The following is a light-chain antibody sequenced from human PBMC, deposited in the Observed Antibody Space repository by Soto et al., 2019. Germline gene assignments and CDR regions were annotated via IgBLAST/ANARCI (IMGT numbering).Light chain of an antibody. CDR2: DAS. CDR3: QQRSNWPVT. CDR1: QSVSSY. Sequence: IVLTQSPATLSLSPGERATLSCRASQSVSSYFAWYQQKPGQAPRLLIYDASNRATGIPARFSGSGSGTDFTLTISSLETEDFAVYYCQQRSNWPVTFGQGTRVEIK. J-gene: IGKJ1*01. V-gene: IGKV3-11*01.